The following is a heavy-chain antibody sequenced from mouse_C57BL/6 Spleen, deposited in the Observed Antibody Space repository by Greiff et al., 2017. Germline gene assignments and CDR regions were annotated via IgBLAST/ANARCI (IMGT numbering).Heavy chain of an antibody. V-gene: IGHV5-15*01. Sequence: EVQGVESGGGLVQPGGSLKLSCAASGFTFSDYGMAWVRQAPRKGPEWVAFISNLAYSIYYADTVTGRFTISRENAKNTLYLEMSSLRSEDTAMYYCARYYGYDGGYYFDYWGQGTTLTVSS. CDR1: GFTFSDYG. J-gene: IGHJ2*01. CDR2: ISNLAYSI. CDR3: ARYYGYDGGYYFDY. D-gene: IGHD2-2*01.